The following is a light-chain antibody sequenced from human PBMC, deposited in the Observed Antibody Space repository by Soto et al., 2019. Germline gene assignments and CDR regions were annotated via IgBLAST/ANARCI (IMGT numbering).Light chain of an antibody. Sequence: DIVLAQSPGRVSFSLVEGATHSCRASQTVRNNYLAWYPQKPGQAPRLLIYGASTRATGIPARFSGSGSGTDFTLTISSLEPEDFAVYHCQQRRGACGPGTKVDIK. CDR2: GAS. J-gene: IGKJ3*01. V-gene: IGKV3D-20*02. CDR3: QQRRGA. CDR1: QTVRNNY.